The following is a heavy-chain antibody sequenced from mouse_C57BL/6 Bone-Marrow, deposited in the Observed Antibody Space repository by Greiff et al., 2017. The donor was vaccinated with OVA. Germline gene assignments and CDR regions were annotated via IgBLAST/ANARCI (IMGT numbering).Heavy chain of an antibody. D-gene: IGHD2-3*01. CDR3: ARQGDDYYDWFAY. Sequence: EVHLVQPGADLVKPGASLKLSCAASGFTFSSYGMYWVRQTPDKSLEWVATISSGGSYTYYPDNVKGRFTLTIDHAKHTTYLQMSSLTSEDSAVYYCARQGDDYYDWFAYWGQGTLLTVSS. V-gene: IGHV5-6*01. J-gene: IGHJ3*01. CDR2: ISSGGSYT. CDR1: GFTFSSYG.